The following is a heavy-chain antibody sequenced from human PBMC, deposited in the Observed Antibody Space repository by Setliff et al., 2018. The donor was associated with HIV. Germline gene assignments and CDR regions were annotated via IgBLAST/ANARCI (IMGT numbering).Heavy chain of an antibody. CDR3: AKHDFGEGSCLDP. J-gene: IGHJ5*02. D-gene: IGHD3-16*01. Sequence: SETLSLTCTVSGQFISDGYYWGWIRQPPGKGLEWIGSVYHSGKTYYNPSLKSRVTMSADTSKNQISLMLRSMTAADTAVYYCAKHDFGEGSCLDPWGQGSLVTVSS. CDR2: VYHSGKT. CDR1: GQFISDGYY. V-gene: IGHV4-38-2*02.